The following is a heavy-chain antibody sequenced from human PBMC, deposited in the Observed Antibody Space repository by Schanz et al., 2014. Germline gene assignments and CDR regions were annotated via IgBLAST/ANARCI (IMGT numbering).Heavy chain of an antibody. CDR1: GFSFSSYA. CDR2: ISGSGAST. D-gene: IGHD3-3*01. CDR3: ARDLLVSHYDFWSGNDY. Sequence: EVQLLESGGGLVQPGESLRLSCAASGFSFSSYAMSWVRQASGKGLEWVSAISGSGASTYYADSVKGRFTISRDNSKNTLYLQMNSLRADDTAVYYCARDLLVSHYDFWSGNDYWGQGTLVTVSS. J-gene: IGHJ4*02. V-gene: IGHV3-23*01.